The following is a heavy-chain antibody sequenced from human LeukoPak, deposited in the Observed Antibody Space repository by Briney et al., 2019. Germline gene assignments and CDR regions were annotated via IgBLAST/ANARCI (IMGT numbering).Heavy chain of an antibody. Sequence: PGGSLRLSCAASGFVFSNYDVHWVRQAPGEGLEWLAYNSKDGGSNFYADSVKGRFTASRDNSRNTVYLQMNSLRPEDTAIYYCASDLMWLVDYWGQGTLVTVSS. CDR3: ASDLMWLVDY. CDR2: NSKDGGSN. CDR1: GFVFSNYD. J-gene: IGHJ4*02. D-gene: IGHD6-19*01. V-gene: IGHV3-30*03.